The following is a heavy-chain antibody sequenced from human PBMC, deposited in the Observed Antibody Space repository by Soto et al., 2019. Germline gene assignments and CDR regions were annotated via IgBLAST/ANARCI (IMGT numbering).Heavy chain of an antibody. CDR2: ISGSGGST. CDR1: GVTFISYA. Sequence: GGSLRLSCAASGVTFISYAMSWVRQATGKGLEWVSAISGSGGSTYYADSVKGRFTISRDNSKNTLYLQMNSLRAEDTAVYYCAKDQYDFWSGYQYYYYYYGMDVWGQGTTVTVSS. D-gene: IGHD3-3*01. CDR3: AKDQYDFWSGYQYYYYYYGMDV. J-gene: IGHJ6*02. V-gene: IGHV3-23*01.